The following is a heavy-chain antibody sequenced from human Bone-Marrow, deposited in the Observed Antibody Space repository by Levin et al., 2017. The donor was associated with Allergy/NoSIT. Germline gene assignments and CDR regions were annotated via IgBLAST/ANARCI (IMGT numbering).Heavy chain of an antibody. D-gene: IGHD5-18*01. J-gene: IGHJ4*02. V-gene: IGHV3-15*01. Sequence: GESLKISCAASGFTFSNAWMSWVRQAPGKGLEWVGRIKSKTDGGTTDYAAPVKGRFTISRDDSKNTLYLQMNSLKTEDTAVYYCTTDLDTAMVNYWGQGTLVTVSS. CDR3: TTDLDTAMVNY. CDR1: GFTFSNAW. CDR2: IKSKTDGGTT.